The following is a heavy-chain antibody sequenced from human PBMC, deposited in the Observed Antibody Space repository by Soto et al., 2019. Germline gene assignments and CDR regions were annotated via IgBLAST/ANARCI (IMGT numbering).Heavy chain of an antibody. Sequence: EASVKVSCKASGYTFTSYYMHWVRQAPGQGLEWMGIINPSGGSTSYAQKFQGRVTMTRDTSTSTVYMELSSLRSEDTAVYYCARGSSEGYYYYYMDVWGKGTTVTVSS. V-gene: IGHV1-46*03. CDR1: GYTFTSYY. J-gene: IGHJ6*03. CDR3: ARGSSEGYYYYYMDV. CDR2: INPSGGST.